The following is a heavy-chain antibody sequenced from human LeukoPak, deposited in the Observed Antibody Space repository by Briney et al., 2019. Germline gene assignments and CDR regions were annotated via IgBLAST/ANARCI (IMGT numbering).Heavy chain of an antibody. D-gene: IGHD5-18*01. CDR3: ARSSWIQLWPVGY. CDR2: ISWNSGSI. CDR1: GFTFDDYA. Sequence: PGGSLRLSCAASGFTFDDYAMHWVRQAPGKGLEWVSGISWNSGSIGYADSVKGRFTISRDNAKNSLYLQMNSLRAGDTALYYCARSSWIQLWPVGYWGQGTLVTVSS. J-gene: IGHJ4*02. V-gene: IGHV3-9*01.